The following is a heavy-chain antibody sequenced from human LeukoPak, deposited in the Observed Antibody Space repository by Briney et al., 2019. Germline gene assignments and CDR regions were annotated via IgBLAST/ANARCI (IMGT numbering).Heavy chain of an antibody. D-gene: IGHD3-10*01. CDR2: ISGSGGTT. V-gene: IGHV3-23*01. CDR3: ARTARGSGSYLLYYFDY. CDR1: GFTFNNYA. Sequence: GGSLRLSCAASGFTFNNYAMNWVRQAPGKGLEWVSVISGSGGTTYYADSVKGRFTISRDNSKNTLFLQMNSLRAEDTAVYYCARTARGSGSYLLYYFDYWGQGSLVTVSS. J-gene: IGHJ4*02.